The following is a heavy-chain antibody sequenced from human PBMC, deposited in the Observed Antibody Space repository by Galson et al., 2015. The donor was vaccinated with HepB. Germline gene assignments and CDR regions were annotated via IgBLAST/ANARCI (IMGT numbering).Heavy chain of an antibody. J-gene: IGHJ4*02. CDR2: IWYDGSNK. CDR3: ARENRVYCGGDCYSDY. D-gene: IGHD2-21*02. V-gene: IGHV3-33*08. Sequence: SLRLSCAASGFTFSNYGMHWVRQAPGKGLEWVAAIWYDGSNKYYADSVKGRFTISGDNPKNTLYLQMNSLRAEDTAVYYCARENRVYCGGDCYSDYWGQGTLVTVSS. CDR1: GFTFSNYG.